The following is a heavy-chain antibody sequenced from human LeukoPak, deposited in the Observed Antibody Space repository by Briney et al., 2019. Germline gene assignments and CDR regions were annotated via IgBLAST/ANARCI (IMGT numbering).Heavy chain of an antibody. CDR1: GFTFSTYE. D-gene: IGHD6-19*01. Sequence: GGSLRLSCAASGFTFSTYEMNWVRRAPGKGLEWISYISSSGNTMYYADSVKGRFTISRDNAKNSLYLQMNSLRAGDTAVYYCARLSSGWYNWFDPWGQGTLVTVSS. CDR2: ISSSGNTM. CDR3: ARLSSGWYNWFDP. V-gene: IGHV3-48*03. J-gene: IGHJ5*02.